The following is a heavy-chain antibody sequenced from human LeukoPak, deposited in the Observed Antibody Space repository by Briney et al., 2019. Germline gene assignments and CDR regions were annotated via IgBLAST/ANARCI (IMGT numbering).Heavy chain of an antibody. Sequence: SETLSLTCSVSGGSISGYYWSWIRQPPGKGLEWIGYIHHSGSTNYNPSLKSRVTFSVDTSKNRFSLELTSVTAADTAVYYCARQNPAASGQGLDYWGQGTLVTVSS. V-gene: IGHV4-59*08. CDR1: GGSISGYY. CDR3: ARQNPAASGQGLDY. J-gene: IGHJ4*02. CDR2: IHHSGST. D-gene: IGHD6-13*01.